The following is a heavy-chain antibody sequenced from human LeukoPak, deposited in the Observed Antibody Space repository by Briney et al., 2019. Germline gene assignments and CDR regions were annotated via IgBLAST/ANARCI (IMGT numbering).Heavy chain of an antibody. V-gene: IGHV3-21*04. D-gene: IGHD1-26*01. J-gene: IGHJ4*02. CDR1: GFTFNSYS. Sequence: GGSLRLSCAASGFTFNSYSMNWVRQAPGKGLEWVSSITISSTYIYYADSVKGRFTISRDNSKNTLYLQMNNLRAEDTAVYYCARAVQVGATSDYWGQGTLVTVSS. CDR3: ARAVQVGATSDY. CDR2: ITISSTYI.